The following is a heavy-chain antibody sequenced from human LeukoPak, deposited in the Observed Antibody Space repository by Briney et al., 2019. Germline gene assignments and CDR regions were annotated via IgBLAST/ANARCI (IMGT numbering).Heavy chain of an antibody. CDR3: ARGRGHGYGSGSHRWYFDY. D-gene: IGHD3-10*01. V-gene: IGHV1-69*06. Sequence: ASVKVSCEASGGTFSSYAISWVRQAPGQGLEWMGGIIPIFGTANYAQKFQGRVTITADKSTSTACMELSSLRSEDTAVYYCARGRGHGYGSGSHRWYFDYWGQGTLVTVSS. J-gene: IGHJ4*02. CDR1: GGTFSSYA. CDR2: IIPIFGTA.